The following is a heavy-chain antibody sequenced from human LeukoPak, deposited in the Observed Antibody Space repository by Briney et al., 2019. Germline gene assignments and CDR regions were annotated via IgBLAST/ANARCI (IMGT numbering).Heavy chain of an antibody. CDR3: ARGSIFRIFRAFDI. V-gene: IGHV1-8*01. CDR2: MNPNSGNT. J-gene: IGHJ3*02. D-gene: IGHD3-9*01. Sequence: GASVKVSCKASGYTFTSYDINWVRQATGQGLEWMGWMNPNSGNTGYAQKFQGIVTMTRNTSISTAYMELSSLRSEDTAVYYCARGSIFRIFRAFDIWGQGTMVTVSS. CDR1: GYTFTSYD.